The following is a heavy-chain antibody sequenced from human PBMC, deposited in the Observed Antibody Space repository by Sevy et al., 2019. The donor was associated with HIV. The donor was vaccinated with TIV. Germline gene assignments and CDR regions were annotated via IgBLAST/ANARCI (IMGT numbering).Heavy chain of an antibody. CDR2: IIPIFGTA. CDR1: GGTFSSYA. J-gene: IGHJ3*02. Sequence: ASVRVSCKASGGTFSSYAISWVRQAPGQGLEWMGGIIPIFGTANYAQKFQGRVTITADESTSTAYMELSSLRSEDTAVYYCARPRITMIVVDAFDIWGQGTMVTVSS. V-gene: IGHV1-69*13. D-gene: IGHD3-22*01. CDR3: ARPRITMIVVDAFDI.